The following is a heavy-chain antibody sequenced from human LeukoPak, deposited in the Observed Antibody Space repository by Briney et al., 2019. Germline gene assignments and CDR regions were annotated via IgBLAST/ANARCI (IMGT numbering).Heavy chain of an antibody. V-gene: IGHV4-30-2*01. CDR1: GGSISSGGYP. Sequence: SQTLSLTCAVSGGSISSGGYPWSWIRQPPGKGLEWIGYIYHSGSTYYNPSLKSRVTISVDRSKNQFSLKLSSVTAADTAVYYCARVRYCSSTSCYAERGYFDYWGQGTLSPSPQ. J-gene: IGHJ4*02. CDR3: ARVRYCSSTSCYAERGYFDY. CDR2: IYHSGST. D-gene: IGHD2-2*01.